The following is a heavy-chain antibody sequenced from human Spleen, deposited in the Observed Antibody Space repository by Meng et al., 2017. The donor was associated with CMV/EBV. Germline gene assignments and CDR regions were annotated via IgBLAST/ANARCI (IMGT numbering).Heavy chain of an antibody. Sequence: GGSLRLSCAASAFTFSGSAMHWVRQAPGKGLEWLGRIRSKTDGGITEYAAPVKGRFTISRDNSKNTLYLQMNSLRAEDTAVYYCAKGDVYQLPHPDVWGQGTTVTVSS. D-gene: IGHD2-2*01. J-gene: IGHJ6*02. CDR1: AFTFSGSA. CDR2: IRSKTDGGIT. CDR3: AKGDVYQLPHPDV. V-gene: IGHV3-15*01.